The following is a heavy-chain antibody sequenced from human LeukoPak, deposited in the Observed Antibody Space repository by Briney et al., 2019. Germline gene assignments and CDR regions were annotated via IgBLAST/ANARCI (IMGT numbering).Heavy chain of an antibody. Sequence: SQTLSLTCTVSGGSISSGSYYWSWIRQPAGKGLEWIGRIYTSGSTNYNPSLKSRVTISADTSKNQFSLKLSSVTAADTAVYYCARADGSGSLLDYWGQGTLVTVSS. J-gene: IGHJ4*02. CDR1: GGSISSGSYY. CDR2: IYTSGST. CDR3: ARADGSGSLLDY. V-gene: IGHV4-61*02. D-gene: IGHD3-10*01.